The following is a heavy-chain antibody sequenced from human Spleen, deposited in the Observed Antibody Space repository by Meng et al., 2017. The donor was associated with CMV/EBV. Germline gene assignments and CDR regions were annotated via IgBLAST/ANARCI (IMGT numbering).Heavy chain of an antibody. CDR2: IIPIFGTA. Sequence: SVKVSCKASGYTFTSYGISWVRQAPGQGLEWMGGIIPIFGTANYAQKFQGRVTITTDESTSTAYMELSSLRSEDTAVYYCARVRGYKAAAGTGGFDYWGQGTLVTVSS. CDR1: GYTFTSYG. V-gene: IGHV1-69*05. D-gene: IGHD6-13*01. J-gene: IGHJ4*02. CDR3: ARVRGYKAAAGTGGFDY.